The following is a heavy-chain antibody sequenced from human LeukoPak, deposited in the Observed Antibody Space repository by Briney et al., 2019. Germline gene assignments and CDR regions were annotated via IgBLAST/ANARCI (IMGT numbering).Heavy chain of an antibody. CDR1: GFTFSSYA. CDR2: ISYDGSNK. Sequence: GGSLRLSCAASGFTFSSYAMHWVRQAPGKGLEWVAVISYDGSNKYYADSVKGRFTISRDNSKNTLYLQMNSLRAEDTAVYYCARGDQYYDSSGYYSGYFDYWGQGTLVTVSS. J-gene: IGHJ4*02. CDR3: ARGDQYYDSSGYYSGYFDY. D-gene: IGHD3-22*01. V-gene: IGHV3-30-3*01.